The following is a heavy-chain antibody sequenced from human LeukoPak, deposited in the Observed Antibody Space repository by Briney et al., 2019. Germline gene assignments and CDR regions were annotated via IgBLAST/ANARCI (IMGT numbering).Heavy chain of an antibody. V-gene: IGHV3-48*01. CDR2: ISSSSSTI. Sequence: GGSLRLSCAASRFTFSSYSMNWVRQAPGKGLEWVSYISSSSSTIYYADSVKGRFTISRDNAMNSLYLQMNSLRAEDTAVYYCARYPLDHWGQGTLVTVSS. CDR1: RFTFSSYS. CDR3: ARYPLDH. J-gene: IGHJ4*02.